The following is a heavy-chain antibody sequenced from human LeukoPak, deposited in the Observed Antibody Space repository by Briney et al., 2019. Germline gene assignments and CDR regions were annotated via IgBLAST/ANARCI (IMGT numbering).Heavy chain of an antibody. CDR3: ARDPRQYSSSWPPLAP. Sequence: ASVKVSCKASGYTFTGYYTHWVRQAPGQGLEWMGWINPNSGGTNYAQKFQGRVTMTRDTSISTAYMELSRLRSDDTAVYYCARDPRQYSSSWPPLAPWGQGTLVTVSS. D-gene: IGHD6-13*01. J-gene: IGHJ5*02. CDR2: INPNSGGT. CDR1: GYTFTGYY. V-gene: IGHV1-2*02.